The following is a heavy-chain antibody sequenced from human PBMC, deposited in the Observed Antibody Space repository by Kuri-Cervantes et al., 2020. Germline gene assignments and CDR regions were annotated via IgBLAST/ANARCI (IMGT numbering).Heavy chain of an antibody. CDR1: GFTFSSYE. CDR3: AREGGIAARPFDY. D-gene: IGHD6-6*01. J-gene: IGHJ4*02. V-gene: IGHV3-30*01. Sequence: GESLKISCAASGFTFSSYEMNWVRQAPGKGLEWVAVISYDGSNKYYADSVKGRFTISRDNSKNTLYLQMNSLRAEDTAVYYCAREGGIAARPFDYWGQGTLVTVSS. CDR2: ISYDGSNK.